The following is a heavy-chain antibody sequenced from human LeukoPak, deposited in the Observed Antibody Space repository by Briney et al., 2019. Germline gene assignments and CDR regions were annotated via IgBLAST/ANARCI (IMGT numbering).Heavy chain of an antibody. J-gene: IGHJ4*02. Sequence: SETLSLTCTVSGGSISSDYWSWIREPPGKGVEWSGYLYDYGTPKHNPSLNSRLPLSADTSKNQFSLRLSSVTAADTAVYFCATIKRGNIFGYFDFWGQGILVAVSS. V-gene: IGHV4-59*01. D-gene: IGHD5-18*01. CDR2: LYDYGTP. CDR3: ATIKRGNIFGYFDF. CDR1: GGSISSDY.